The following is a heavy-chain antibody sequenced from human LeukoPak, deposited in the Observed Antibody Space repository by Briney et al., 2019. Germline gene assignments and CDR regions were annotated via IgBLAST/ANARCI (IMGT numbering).Heavy chain of an antibody. CDR2: ISGSGGST. CDR1: GFTFSSYA. D-gene: IGHD3-10*01. V-gene: IGHV3-23*01. J-gene: IGHJ4*02. Sequence: GGSLRLSCAASGFTFSSYAMSWVRQAPGKGLEWVSAISGSGGSTNYADSVKGRFTISRDNSKNTLYLQMNSLRAEDTAVYYCAKVTYYGSGSYYKYYFDYWAREPWSPSPQ. CDR3: AKVTYYGSGSYYKYYFDY.